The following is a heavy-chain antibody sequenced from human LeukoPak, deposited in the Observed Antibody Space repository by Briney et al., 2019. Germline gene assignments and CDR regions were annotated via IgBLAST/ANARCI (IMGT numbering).Heavy chain of an antibody. CDR2: INHSGST. D-gene: IGHD4-23*01. CDR1: GGSFIGYH. Sequence: PSETLSLTCAVSGGSFIGYHWNWIRQPPGKGLEWIGEINHSGSTNYNPSLKSRVTISVDTSKSQFSLKLKSVTAADTAVYYCARDPTTVVTVPYYFDDWGQGTLVTVS. V-gene: IGHV4-34*01. CDR3: ARDPTTVVTVPYYFDD. J-gene: IGHJ4*02.